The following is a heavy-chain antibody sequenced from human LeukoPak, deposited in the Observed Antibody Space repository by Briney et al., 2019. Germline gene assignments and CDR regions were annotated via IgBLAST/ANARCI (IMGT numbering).Heavy chain of an antibody. CDR3: ARELNWDADS. CDR1: GFAFSSYW. CDR2: IKEDGSDK. J-gene: IGHJ4*02. V-gene: IGHV3-7*04. Sequence: PGGSLRLSCATSGFAFSSYWMSWVRQAPGKGLEWVAHIKEDGSDKYHVDSVKGRFTISRDNAKNSLYLQMNSLRAEDTAVYYCARELNWDADSWGQGTLVTVSS. D-gene: IGHD1-1*01.